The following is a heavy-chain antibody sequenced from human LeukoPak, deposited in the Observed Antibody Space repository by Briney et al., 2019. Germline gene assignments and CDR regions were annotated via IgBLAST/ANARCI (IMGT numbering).Heavy chain of an antibody. CDR2: IYNSGST. V-gene: IGHV4-30-4*07. J-gene: IGHJ5*02. CDR3: ARDCGYYDSSGYYYFSGQNWFDP. Sequence: SETLSLTCAVSGDSISSGGYSWSWIRQPPGKGLEWIGYIYNSGSTKYNPSLKSRVTISVDTSKNQFSLKLSSVTAADTAVYYCARDCGYYDSSGYYYFSGQNWFDPWGQGTLVTVSS. CDR1: GDSISSGGYS. D-gene: IGHD3-22*01.